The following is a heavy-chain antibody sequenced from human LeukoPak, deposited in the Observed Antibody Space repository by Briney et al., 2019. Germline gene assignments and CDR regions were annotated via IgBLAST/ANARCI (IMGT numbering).Heavy chain of an antibody. CDR2: ISSSSSYI. D-gene: IGHD3-3*01. CDR1: GFTFSSYS. J-gene: IGHJ3*02. Sequence: GGSLRLSCAASGFTFSSYSMNWVRQAPGKGLEWVSSISSSSSYIYYADPVKGRFTISRDNAKNSLYLQMNSLRAEDTAVYYCAKLDLLEWLDAFDIWGQGTMVTVSS. CDR3: AKLDLLEWLDAFDI. V-gene: IGHV3-21*01.